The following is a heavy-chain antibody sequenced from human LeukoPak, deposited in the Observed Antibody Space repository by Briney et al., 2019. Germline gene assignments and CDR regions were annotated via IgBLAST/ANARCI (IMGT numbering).Heavy chain of an antibody. D-gene: IGHD2-2*03. Sequence: SETLSLTCTVSGGSISSGSYYWSWIRQPAGKGLEWIGRIYTSGSTNYNPSLKSRVTISVDTSKNQFSLKLSSVTAADTAVYYCARDLDIWGQGTLVTVSS. CDR2: IYTSGST. V-gene: IGHV4-61*02. CDR1: GGSISSGSYY. J-gene: IGHJ4*02. CDR3: ARDLDI.